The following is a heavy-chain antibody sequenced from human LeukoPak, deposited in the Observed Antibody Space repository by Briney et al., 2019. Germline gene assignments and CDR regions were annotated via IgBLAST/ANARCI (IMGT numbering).Heavy chain of an antibody. J-gene: IGHJ4*02. CDR2: ISYDGSNK. D-gene: IGHD3-3*01. CDR3: ARDQVLRFLEWLIDY. CDR1: GFTFSSYA. V-gene: IGHV3-30-3*01. Sequence: GGSLRLSCAASGFTFSSYAMHWVRQAPGKGREWVAVISYDGSNKYYADSVKGRFTISRDNSKNTLYLQMNSLRAEDTAVYYCARDQVLRFLEWLIDYWGQGTLVTVSS.